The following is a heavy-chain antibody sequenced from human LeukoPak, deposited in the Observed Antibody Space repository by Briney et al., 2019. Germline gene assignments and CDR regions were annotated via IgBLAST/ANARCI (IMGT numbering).Heavy chain of an antibody. J-gene: IGHJ4*02. CDR3: AKTVSNGWYVFDY. Sequence: RSGGSLRLSCAASGFTFSSLGMHWVRQAPGKGLEWVAVISYDGSNKYYADSVKGRFTVSRDNAKNTLYLQMNSLRTEDTAVYYCAKTVSNGWYVFDYWGQGTLVTVSS. D-gene: IGHD6-19*01. CDR1: GFTFSSLG. V-gene: IGHV3-30*18. CDR2: ISYDGSNK.